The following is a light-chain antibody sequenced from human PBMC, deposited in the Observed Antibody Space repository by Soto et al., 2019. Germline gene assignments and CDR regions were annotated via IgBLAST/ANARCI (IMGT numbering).Light chain of an antibody. J-gene: IGKJ2*01. CDR2: AAS. CDR1: QSISSY. Sequence: DIQMTQSPSSLSASVGDRVTITCRASQSISSYLNWYQQKPGKAPNLLIYAASSLQTGVPSRFSGTRSGTDFTLTISSLQPEDFATYYCQQSYSAPRYTFGQGTKLEIK. V-gene: IGKV1-39*01. CDR3: QQSYSAPRYT.